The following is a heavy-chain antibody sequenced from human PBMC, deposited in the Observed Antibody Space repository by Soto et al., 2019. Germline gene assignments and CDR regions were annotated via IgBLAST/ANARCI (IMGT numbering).Heavy chain of an antibody. CDR2: ISWNSGSI. J-gene: IGHJ4*02. V-gene: IGHV3-9*01. CDR1: GFTFDDYA. Sequence: PVGSLRLSCAASGFTFDDYAMHWVRQAPGKGLEWVSGISWNSGSIGYADSVKGRFTISRDNAKNSLYLQMNSLRAEDTALYYCAKDIKQQLPPDYFDHWGQGTLVTVSS. D-gene: IGHD6-13*01. CDR3: AKDIKQQLPPDYFDH.